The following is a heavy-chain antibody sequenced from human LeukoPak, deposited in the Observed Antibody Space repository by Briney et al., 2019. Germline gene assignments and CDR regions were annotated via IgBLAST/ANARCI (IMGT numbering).Heavy chain of an antibody. CDR3: AREDDSWGPNNLDL. J-gene: IGHJ3*01. Sequence: GGSLRLSCAASAFTFSDYSMNWVRQAPGKGLEWISYIDTSSSTMYYADSVMGRFTISRDNAKESLYLQMNSLRDEDTAVYYCAREDDSWGPNNLDLWGQRTMVTVSS. CDR1: AFTFSDYS. D-gene: IGHD7-27*01. V-gene: IGHV3-48*02. CDR2: IDTSSSTM.